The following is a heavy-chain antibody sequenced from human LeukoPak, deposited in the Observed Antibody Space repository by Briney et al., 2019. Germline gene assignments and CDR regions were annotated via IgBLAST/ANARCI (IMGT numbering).Heavy chain of an antibody. V-gene: IGHV7-4-1*02. CDR3: ARATYYYDSSGYYRSFDY. J-gene: IGHJ4*02. Sequence: GASVKVSCKASGYTFTSYAMNCVRQAPGQGLEWMGWINTNTGNPTYAQGFTGRFVFSLDTSVSTAYQQISSLKAEDTAVYYCARATYYYDSSGYYRSFDYWGQGTLVTVSS. CDR1: GYTFTSYA. D-gene: IGHD3-22*01. CDR2: INTNTGNP.